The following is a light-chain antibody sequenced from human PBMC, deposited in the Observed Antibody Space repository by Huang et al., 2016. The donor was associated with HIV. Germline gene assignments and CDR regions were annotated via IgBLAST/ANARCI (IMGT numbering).Light chain of an antibody. CDR1: QSVTKY. CDR2: GAS. CDR3: QQSSSPPPT. J-gene: IGKJ3*01. V-gene: IGKV1-39*01. Sequence: DIHMTQSPSSLSASVGDRVTITCRATQSVTKYLNWYQQKPGKAPKLLIYGASSLQTGVPSRFIGSGSGTDFTLTISSLQPEDFATYYCQQSSSPPPTFGPGTKVDIK.